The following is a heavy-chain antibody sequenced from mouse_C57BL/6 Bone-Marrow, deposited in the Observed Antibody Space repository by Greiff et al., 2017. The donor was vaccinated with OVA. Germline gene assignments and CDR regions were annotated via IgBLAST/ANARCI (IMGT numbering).Heavy chain of an antibody. V-gene: IGHV5-12*01. CDR2: ISNGGGST. J-gene: IGHJ1*03. CDR1: GFTFSDYY. CDR3: ARHHWYFDV. Sequence: EVKLVESGGGLVQPGGSLKLSCAASGFTFSDYYMYWVRQTPEKRLEWVAYISNGGGSTYYPDTVKGRFTISRDNAKNTLYLQMSRLKSEDTAMYYCARHHWYFDVWGTGTTVTVSS.